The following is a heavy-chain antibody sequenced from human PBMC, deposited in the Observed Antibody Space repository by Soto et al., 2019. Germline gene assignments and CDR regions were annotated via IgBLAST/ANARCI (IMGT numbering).Heavy chain of an antibody. D-gene: IGHD6-19*01. CDR3: ARKIAVSGHDAFDV. Sequence: SETLSLTCAVSGYSISTSHWWVWIRQPPGKGLEWIGYTYYSGTTYYNPSLMSRVTMSVDTSKNQLSLRLSSVTAVDTAVYYCARKIAVSGHDAFDVWGQGTMVTVSS. J-gene: IGHJ3*01. CDR1: GYSISTSHW. CDR2: TYYSGTT. V-gene: IGHV4-28*01.